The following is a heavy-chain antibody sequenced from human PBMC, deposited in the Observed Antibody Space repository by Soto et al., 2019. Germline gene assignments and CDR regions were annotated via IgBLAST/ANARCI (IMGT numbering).Heavy chain of an antibody. CDR3: TNGPPAAMSPFSFPFFDY. CDR1: GFTFSNAW. J-gene: IGHJ4*02. D-gene: IGHD2-2*01. CDR2: IKSKTDGGTT. V-gene: IGHV3-15*01. Sequence: GGSLRLSCAASGFTFSNAWMSWVRQAPGKGLEWVGRIKSKTDGGTTDYAAPVKGRFTISRDDSKNTLYLQMNSLKTEDTAVYYCTNGPPAAMSPFSFPFFDYWGQGTLVTVSS.